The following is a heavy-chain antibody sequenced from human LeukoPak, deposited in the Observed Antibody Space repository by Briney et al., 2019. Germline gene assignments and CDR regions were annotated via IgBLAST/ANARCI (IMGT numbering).Heavy chain of an antibody. V-gene: IGHV4-61*01. CDR3: ARGVNSGYFDY. CDR1: GYSISSGYY. Sequence: SETRSLTCTVSGYSISSGYYWGWIRQPPGKGLEWIGYIYYSGSTNYNPSLKSRVTISVDTSKNQFSLKLTSVTAADTAVYYCARGVNSGYFDYCGQGTLVTVSS. J-gene: IGHJ4*02. D-gene: IGHD1-26*01. CDR2: IYYSGST.